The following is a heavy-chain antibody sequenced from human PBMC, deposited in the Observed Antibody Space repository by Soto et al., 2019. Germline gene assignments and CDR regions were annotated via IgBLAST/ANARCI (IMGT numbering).Heavy chain of an antibody. CDR3: AKAPSSGGFSFDY. V-gene: IGHV3-23*01. D-gene: IGHD1-26*01. CDR1: GFPFSGYA. J-gene: IGHJ4*02. Sequence: LRLSCAASGFPFSGYAMSWVRQAPGKGLERVSAITGGGGGTYYADSVKGRFTISRDNSKNTLYLQMNSLRAEDTALYYCAKAPSSGGFSFDYLGQGTPVTVSS. CDR2: ITGGGGGT.